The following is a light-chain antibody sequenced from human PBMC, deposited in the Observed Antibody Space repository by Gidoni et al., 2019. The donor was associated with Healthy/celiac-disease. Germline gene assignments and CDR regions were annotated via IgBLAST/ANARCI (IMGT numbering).Light chain of an antibody. CDR1: QDISNY. Sequence: DIQMTQSPSSLSASVGDRVTITCQASQDISNYLNWYQPKPGKAPKLLIYDASNLETGVPSRFSGSGSGTDFTFTISSLQPEDIATYYCQQYDNLPFGPGTKVDIK. CDR2: DAS. J-gene: IGKJ3*01. CDR3: QQYDNLP. V-gene: IGKV1-33*01.